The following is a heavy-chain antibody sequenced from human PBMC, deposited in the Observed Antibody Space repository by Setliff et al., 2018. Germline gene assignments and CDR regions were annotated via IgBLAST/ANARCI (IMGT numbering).Heavy chain of an antibody. V-gene: IGHV4-34*01. CDR2: INHSGSS. CDR1: GGSFSGYY. Sequence: SETLSLTCAVYGGSFSGYYWSWIRQPPGKGLEWIGEINHSGSSNYNPSLKSRVTISLDTSKNQFSLKLSSVTAADTAVYYCARHFTGVNWGRFDFWGQGTLVTVSS. J-gene: IGHJ4*02. CDR3: ARHFTGVNWGRFDF. D-gene: IGHD2-8*02.